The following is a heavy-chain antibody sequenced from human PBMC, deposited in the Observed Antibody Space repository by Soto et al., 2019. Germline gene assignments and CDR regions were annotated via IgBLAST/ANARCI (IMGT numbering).Heavy chain of an antibody. CDR3: ARDLGGWPDY. J-gene: IGHJ4*02. CDR1: GYTFTSYA. D-gene: IGHD2-15*01. V-gene: IGHV1-3*01. Sequence: QVQLVQSGAEVQKPGASVKVSCKASGYTFTSYAMHWVRQAPGQRLEWMGWINAGNGNTKHSQKFQGRLTITRDTTASTAYMELSRLRAEDTAVYCCARDLGGWPDYWGQGTLVTVYS. CDR2: INAGNGNT.